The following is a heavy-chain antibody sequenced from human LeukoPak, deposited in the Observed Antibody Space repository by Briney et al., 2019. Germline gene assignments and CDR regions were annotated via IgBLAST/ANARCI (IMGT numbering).Heavy chain of an antibody. V-gene: IGHV4-39*01. CDR1: GGSISSSSYY. Sequence: PSETLSLTCTVSGGSISSSSYYWGWIRQPPGKGLEWIGSIYYSESTYYNPSLKSRVTISVDTSKSQFSLKLSSVTAADMAVYYCARPGNGDYFLPWYFDLWGRGTLVTVSS. CDR3: ARPGNGDYFLPWYFDL. CDR2: IYYSEST. D-gene: IGHD4-17*01. J-gene: IGHJ2*01.